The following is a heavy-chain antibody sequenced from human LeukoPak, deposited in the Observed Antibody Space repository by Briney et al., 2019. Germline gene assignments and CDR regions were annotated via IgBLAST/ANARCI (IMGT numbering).Heavy chain of an antibody. CDR2: ISAYNGNT. CDR3: AGSAPYCSSTSCSFDY. V-gene: IGHV1-18*01. J-gene: IGHJ4*02. Sequence: ASVKVSCKTSGYTFTSYGISWVRQAPGQGLEWMGWISAYNGNTNYAQKLQGRVTMTTDTSASTAYMELRSLRSDDTAVYYCAGSAPYCSSTSCSFDYWGQGTLVTVSS. D-gene: IGHD2-2*01. CDR1: GYTFTSYG.